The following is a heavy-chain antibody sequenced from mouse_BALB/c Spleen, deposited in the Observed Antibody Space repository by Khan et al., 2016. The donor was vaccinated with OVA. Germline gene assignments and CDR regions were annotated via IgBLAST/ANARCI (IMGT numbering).Heavy chain of an antibody. V-gene: IGHV1S81*02. J-gene: IGHJ3*01. CDR1: GYTFTSYY. Sequence: QVQLQQSGAELVKPGALVKLSCKASGYTFTSYYMYWVKQRPGQGLEWIGEINPSDGDTNFNEKFKSKATLTVDKSSSTAYMQLSSLTSEDSAVYYCTRSGYGTFAYWGQGTLVTVSA. D-gene: IGHD2-1*01. CDR2: INPSDGDT. CDR3: TRSGYGTFAY.